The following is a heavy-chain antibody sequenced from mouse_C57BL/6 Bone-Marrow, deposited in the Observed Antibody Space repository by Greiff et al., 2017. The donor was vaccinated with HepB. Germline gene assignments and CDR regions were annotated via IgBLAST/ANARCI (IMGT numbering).Heavy chain of an antibody. CDR1: GYSFTGYY. CDR3: ARKYYFDY. CDR2: INPSTGGT. V-gene: IGHV1-42*01. Sequence: QLQQSGPELVKPGASVKISCKASGYSFTGYYMNWVKQSPEKSLEWIGEINPSTGGTTYNQKFKAKATLTVEKSSSTAYMQLKSLTSEDSAVYYCARKYYFDYWGQGTTLTVSS. J-gene: IGHJ2*01.